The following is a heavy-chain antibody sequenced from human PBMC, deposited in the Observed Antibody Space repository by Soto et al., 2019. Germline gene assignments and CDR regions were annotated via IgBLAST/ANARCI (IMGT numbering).Heavy chain of an antibody. CDR1: GFTFSSYW. D-gene: IGHD3-3*01. V-gene: IGHV3-7*01. CDR3: ARVLDYGFWSGFDY. CDR2: IKQDGSEK. Sequence: PGGSLRLSCAASGFTFSSYWMSWVRQAPGKGLEWVANIKQDGSEKYYVDSVKGRFTISRDNAKNSLYLQMHSLRAEDTALYYCARVLDYGFWSGFDYWGKGTLVTVPS. J-gene: IGHJ4*02.